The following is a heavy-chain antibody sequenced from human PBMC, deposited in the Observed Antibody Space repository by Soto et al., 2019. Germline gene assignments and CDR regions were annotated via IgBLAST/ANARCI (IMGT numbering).Heavy chain of an antibody. CDR2: IHYSGST. Sequence: SETLSLTCTVSGGSISSSSYYWGWIRQPPGKGLAWIGRIHYSGSTYYNPSLKSRVTISVDTSKNQFSLKLSSVTAADTAVYYCARESEGNPYYDFWSGYYRPNYYYYYGMDVWGQGTTVTVSS. J-gene: IGHJ6*02. D-gene: IGHD3-3*01. CDR3: ARESEGNPYYDFWSGYYRPNYYYYYGMDV. V-gene: IGHV4-39*02. CDR1: GGSISSSSYY.